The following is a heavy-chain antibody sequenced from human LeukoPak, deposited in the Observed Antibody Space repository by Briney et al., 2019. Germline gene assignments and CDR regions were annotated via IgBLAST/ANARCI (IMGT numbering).Heavy chain of an antibody. V-gene: IGHV3-23*01. D-gene: IGHD3-3*01. CDR3: AKAPPRWRITIFGVVSDAFDI. Sequence: GGSLRLSCAASGFTFSSYAMSWVRQAPGKGLEWVSATSGSGGSTYYADSVKGRFTISRDNSKNTLYLQMNSLRAEDTAVYYCAKAPPRWRITIFGVVSDAFDIWGQGTMVTVSS. J-gene: IGHJ3*02. CDR1: GFTFSSYA. CDR2: TSGSGGST.